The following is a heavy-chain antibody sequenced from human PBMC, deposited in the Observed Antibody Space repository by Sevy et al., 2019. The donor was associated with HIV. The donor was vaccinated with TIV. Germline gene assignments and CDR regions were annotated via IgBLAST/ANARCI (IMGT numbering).Heavy chain of an antibody. Sequence: ASVKVSCKASGYTFTGYYMHWVRQAPGQGLEWMGWINPNSGGTKYAQKFQGRVTMTRDTSISPGYMELSRLRSDDTAVYYCASSPPEYTGYVRALSYYYYYYGMDVWGQGTTVTVSS. CDR3: ASSPPEYTGYVRALSYYYYYYGMDV. CDR2: INPNSGGT. J-gene: IGHJ6*02. CDR1: GYTFTGYY. V-gene: IGHV1-2*02. D-gene: IGHD5-12*01.